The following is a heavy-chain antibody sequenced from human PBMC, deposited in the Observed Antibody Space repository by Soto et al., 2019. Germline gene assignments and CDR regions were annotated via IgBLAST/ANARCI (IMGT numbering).Heavy chain of an antibody. CDR3: AKKSGVGATWYFDY. J-gene: IGHJ4*02. Sequence: GGSLRLSCSASGFTFSNYGMSWVRQAPGKGLEWVSALPEIGTNTYYADSVKGRFTISRDNSKNTLFLQINNLRAGDTAVYYCAKKSGVGATWYFDYWGQGNLVTVSS. CDR2: LPEIGTNT. CDR1: GFTFSNYG. V-gene: IGHV3-23*01. D-gene: IGHD1-26*01.